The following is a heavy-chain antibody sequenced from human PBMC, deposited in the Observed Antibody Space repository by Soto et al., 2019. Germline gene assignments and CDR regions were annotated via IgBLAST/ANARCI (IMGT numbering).Heavy chain of an antibody. CDR2: IYYSGST. J-gene: IGHJ6*02. CDR1: GGSISSSSYY. CDR3: ARRGYCTNGVCTYYYYGMDV. D-gene: IGHD2-8*01. V-gene: IGHV4-39*01. Sequence: LSLTGAVPGGSISSSSYYWGWIRQPPGKGLEWIGSIYYSGSTYYNPSLKSRVTISVDTSKNQFSLKLSSVTAADTAVYYCARRGYCTNGVCTYYYYGMDVWGQGTTVTVSS.